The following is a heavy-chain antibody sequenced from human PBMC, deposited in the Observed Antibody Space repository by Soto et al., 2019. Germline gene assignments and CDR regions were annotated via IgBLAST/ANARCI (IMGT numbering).Heavy chain of an antibody. V-gene: IGHV1-18*01. CDR3: APHTLDTGMPSGY. CDR2: IGGYKGNT. D-gene: IGHD5-18*01. CDR1: GYTFTNYG. J-gene: IGHJ4*02. Sequence: QVQLVQSGAEVREPGASVKVSCKASGYTFTNYGVSWVRQAPGQGLEGMGWIGGYKGNTNYAQKLRGRATLTTGTSTSTAYIELTSLRSDDTAVYYCAPHTLDTGMPSGYWGQGPLVTV.